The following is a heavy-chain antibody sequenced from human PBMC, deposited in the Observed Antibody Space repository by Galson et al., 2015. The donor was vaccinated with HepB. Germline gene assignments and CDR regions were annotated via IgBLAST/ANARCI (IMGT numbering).Heavy chain of an antibody. Sequence: PALVKPTQTLTLTCTFSGFSLSTSGMCVSWIRQPPGKALEWLALIDWDDDKYYSTSLKTRLTISKDTSKNQVVLTMTNMDPVDTATYYCAHRLYSSGYYSFAYWGQGTLVTVSS. D-gene: IGHD3-22*01. CDR1: GFSLSTSGMC. J-gene: IGHJ4*02. V-gene: IGHV2-70*12. CDR2: IDWDDDK. CDR3: AHRLYSSGYYSFAY.